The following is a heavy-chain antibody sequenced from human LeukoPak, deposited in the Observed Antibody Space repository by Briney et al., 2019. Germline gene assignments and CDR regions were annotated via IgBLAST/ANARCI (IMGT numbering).Heavy chain of an antibody. CDR2: INHSGDT. D-gene: IGHD1-1*01. Sequence: SETLSLTCAVYGGSFSNYYWNWIRQPPGKGLEWIREINHSGDTNYNPSLKSRVTISVDTSRNQFSLNLTSVTAADTAVYYWATMSSTTRYYYYGTDVWGHGTTVTVSS. V-gene: IGHV4-34*01. CDR1: GGSFSNYY. J-gene: IGHJ6*02. CDR3: ATMSSTTRYYYYGTDV.